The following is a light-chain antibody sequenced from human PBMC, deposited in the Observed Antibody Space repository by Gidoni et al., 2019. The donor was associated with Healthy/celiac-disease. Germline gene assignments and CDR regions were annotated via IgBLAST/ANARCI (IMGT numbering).Light chain of an antibody. J-gene: IGKJ3*01. CDR1: QTISSY. V-gene: IGKV1-39*01. Sequence: DNQMTQSPSSLSASVGDRGTITCRASQTISSYVNWSQQKPGKAPKLLIYAASSLQSGVPSRFSGSGSGTDFTLTLSSLQPEDFATYYCRQSYITPVTFGPXTKVDIK. CDR3: RQSYITPVT. CDR2: AAS.